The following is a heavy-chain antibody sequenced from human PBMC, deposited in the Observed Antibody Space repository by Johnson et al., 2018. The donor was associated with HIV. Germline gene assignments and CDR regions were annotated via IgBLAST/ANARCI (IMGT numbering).Heavy chain of an antibody. J-gene: IGHJ3*02. D-gene: IGHD3-10*01. CDR3: ARAGRFGELLYWYAFDI. V-gene: IGHV3-48*01. Sequence: VQLVESGGGVVQPGRSLRLSCAASGFTFSSYAMHWVRQAPGKGLEWVSFISSSGSTIYYADSVKGRFTISRENAKNSLYLQMNSLRAGDTAVYYCARAGRFGELLYWYAFDIWGQGTMVTVSS. CDR2: ISSSGSTI. CDR1: GFTFSSYA.